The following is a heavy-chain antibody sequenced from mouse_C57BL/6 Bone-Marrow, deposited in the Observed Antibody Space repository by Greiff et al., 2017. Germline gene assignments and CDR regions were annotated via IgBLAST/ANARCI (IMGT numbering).Heavy chain of an antibody. J-gene: IGHJ3*01. V-gene: IGHV5-4*01. CDR3: ARAHSSWFAY. CDR2: ISDGGSYT. D-gene: IGHD2-12*01. Sequence: EVQVVESGGGLVKPGGSLKLSCAASGFTFSSYAMSWVRQTPEKRLEWVATISDGGSYTYYPDNVKGRFTISRDNAKNNLYLQMSHLKSEDTAMYYCARAHSSWFAYWGQGTLVTVSA. CDR1: GFTFSSYA.